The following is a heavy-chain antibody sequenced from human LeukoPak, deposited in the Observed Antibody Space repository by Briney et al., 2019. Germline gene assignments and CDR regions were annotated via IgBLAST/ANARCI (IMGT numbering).Heavy chain of an antibody. D-gene: IGHD6-13*01. CDR1: GFTFSSYW. CDR3: AREGLKSRSYSY. J-gene: IGHJ4*02. V-gene: IGHV3-7*03. Sequence: GGSLRLSCAASGFTFSSYWMSWVRQAPGKGLEWVANIKEDGSEKYYVDSVKGRLTISRDNAKNSLYLQVNSLRAEDTAVYYCAREGLKSRSYSYWGQGTLVTVSS. CDR2: IKEDGSEK.